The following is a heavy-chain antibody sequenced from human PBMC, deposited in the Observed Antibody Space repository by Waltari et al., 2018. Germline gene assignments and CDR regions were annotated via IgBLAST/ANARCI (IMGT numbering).Heavy chain of an antibody. V-gene: IGHV3-21*01. Sequence: EVQLVESGGGLVKPGGSLRLSCAASGFTFSSYSMNWVRQAPGKGLEWVSSISSSSSYIYYADSVKGRFTISRDNAKNSLYLQMNSLRAEDTAVYYCARDRAVVVVVAATRYFDYWGQGTLVTVSS. CDR3: ARDRAVVVVVAATRYFDY. J-gene: IGHJ4*02. D-gene: IGHD2-15*01. CDR2: ISSSSSYI. CDR1: GFTFSSYS.